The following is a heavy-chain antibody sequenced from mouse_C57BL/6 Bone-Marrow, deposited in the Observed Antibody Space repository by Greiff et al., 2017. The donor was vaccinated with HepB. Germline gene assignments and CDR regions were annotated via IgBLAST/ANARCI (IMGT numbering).Heavy chain of an antibody. CDR3: ASLIYYDYDIGYFDV. D-gene: IGHD2-4*01. J-gene: IGHJ1*03. CDR1: GYTFTSYW. Sequence: QVQLKQPGAELVMPGASVKLSCKASGYTFTSYWMHWVKQRPGQGLEWIGEIDPSDSYTNYNQKFKGKSTLTVDKSSSTAYMQLSSLTSEDSAVYYCASLIYYDYDIGYFDVWGTGTTVTVSS. V-gene: IGHV1-69*01. CDR2: IDPSDSYT.